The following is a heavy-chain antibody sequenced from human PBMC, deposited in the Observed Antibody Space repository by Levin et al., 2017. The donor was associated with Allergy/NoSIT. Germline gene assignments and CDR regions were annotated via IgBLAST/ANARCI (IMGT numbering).Heavy chain of an antibody. V-gene: IGHV3-20*04. CDR1: GFTFDDYG. D-gene: IGHD5-18*01. CDR2: INWNGGST. J-gene: IGHJ3*02. Sequence: GESLKISCAASGFTFDDYGMSWVRQAPGKGLEWVSGINWNGGSTGYADSVKGRFTISRDNAKNSLYLQMNSLRAEDTALYYCARDRIRGGYSYAVVDAFDIWGQGTMVTVSS. CDR3: ARDRIRGGYSYAVVDAFDI.